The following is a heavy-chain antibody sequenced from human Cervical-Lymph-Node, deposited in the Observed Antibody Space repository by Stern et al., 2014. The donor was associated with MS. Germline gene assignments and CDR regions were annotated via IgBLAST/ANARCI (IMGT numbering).Heavy chain of an antibody. CDR2: IYPGDSDT. J-gene: IGHJ4*02. CDR1: GYSFTANW. CDR3: ARDYGDYAFDY. D-gene: IGHD4-17*01. Sequence: VQLVESGAEVKKPGESLKISCTGSGYSFTANWIALVRQMPGKGLEWMGIIYPGDSDTRYSPSFQGQVTISADKSISTAYLQWSSLKASDTAMYYCARDYGDYAFDYWGQGTLVTVSS. V-gene: IGHV5-51*01.